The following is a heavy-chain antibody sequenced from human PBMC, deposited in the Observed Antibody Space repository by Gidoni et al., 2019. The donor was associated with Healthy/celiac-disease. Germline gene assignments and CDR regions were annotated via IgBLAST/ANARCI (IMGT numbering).Heavy chain of an antibody. V-gene: IGHV3-33*01. Sequence: QVQLVESGGGVVQPGRSLRLSCAASGFTFSSYGMHWVRQAPGKGLEWVAVIWYDGSNKYYADSVKGRFTISRDNSKNTLYLQMNSLRAEDTAVYYCARDSGSYLRGFDYWGQGTLVTVSS. CDR1: GFTFSSYG. J-gene: IGHJ4*02. D-gene: IGHD1-26*01. CDR3: ARDSGSYLRGFDY. CDR2: IWYDGSNK.